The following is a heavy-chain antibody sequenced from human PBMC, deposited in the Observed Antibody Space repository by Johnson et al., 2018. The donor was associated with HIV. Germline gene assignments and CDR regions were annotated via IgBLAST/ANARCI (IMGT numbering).Heavy chain of an antibody. CDR3: ARYLRGANWHDVFDI. D-gene: IGHD1-26*01. V-gene: IGHV3-15*01. CDR1: GFTFTSAW. J-gene: IGHJ3*02. CDR2: IKSKTDAGTT. Sequence: DVQLVESGGGLVKPGGSLRLSCAASGFTFTSAWMSWVRQTPGKGLVWVGRIKSKTDAGTTDYAAPVKGRFTIARDDSKNTLYLQMNSLRAEDTAVYYCARYLRGANWHDVFDIWGQGTMVTVSS.